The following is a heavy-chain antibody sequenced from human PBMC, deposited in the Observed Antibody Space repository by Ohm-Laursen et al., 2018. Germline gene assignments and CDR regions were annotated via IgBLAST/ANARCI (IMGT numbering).Heavy chain of an antibody. CDR1: GYTFTGYY. CDR2: INPNSGGT. CDR3: ARGNKDTYCSSNNRDSCMDV. V-gene: IGHV1-2*02. Sequence: GSSVKVSCKASGYTFTGYYMHWVRQAPGQGLEWMGWINPNSGGTNYAQKFQGRVTITADESTSTAYMELSSLRSEDAAAYYCARGNKDTYCSSNNRDSCMDVWGQGTTVTVSS. D-gene: IGHD2-2*01. J-gene: IGHJ6*02.